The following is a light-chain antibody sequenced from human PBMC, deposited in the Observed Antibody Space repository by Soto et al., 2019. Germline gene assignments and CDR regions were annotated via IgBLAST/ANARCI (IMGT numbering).Light chain of an antibody. V-gene: IGLV2-14*01. CDR1: SSDIGGYNF. Sequence: QSALTQPASVSGSPGQSITISCAGTSSDIGGYNFVSWYQQHPGKAPKIIIFEVNKRPSGISTRFSGSKSGNTASLPISGLQAEEDADYYCFSYRTSTPNVFGSGTKLTVL. CDR3: FSYRTSTPNV. CDR2: EVN. J-gene: IGLJ1*01.